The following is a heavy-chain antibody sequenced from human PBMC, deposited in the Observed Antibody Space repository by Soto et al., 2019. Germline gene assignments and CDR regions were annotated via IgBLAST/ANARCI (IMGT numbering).Heavy chain of an antibody. CDR2: ISYDGSNK. V-gene: IGHV3-30*14. D-gene: IGHD3-22*01. CDR1: GFTFSSYA. J-gene: IGHJ4*02. CDR3: ASPTYYYDSSGYYNRDYYFDY. Sequence: GGSLRLSCAASGFTFSSYAMHWVRQAPGKGLEWVAVISYDGSNKYYADSVKGRFTISRDNSKNTLYLQMNSLRAEDTAVYYCASPTYYYDSSGYYNRDYYFDYWGQGTLVTVSS.